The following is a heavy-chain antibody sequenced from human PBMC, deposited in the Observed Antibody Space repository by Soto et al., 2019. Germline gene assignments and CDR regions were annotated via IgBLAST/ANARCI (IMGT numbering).Heavy chain of an antibody. CDR1: GYTFTSYG. CDR2: ISAYNGNT. Sequence: ASVKVSCKASGYTFTSYGISWVRQAPGQGLEWMGWISAYNGNTNYAQKLQGRVTMTTDTSTSTAYMELRSLRSDDTAVYYCARDSEDIVVVPAAPTHYYYGMDVWGQGTTVTV. CDR3: ARDSEDIVVVPAAPTHYYYGMDV. V-gene: IGHV1-18*04. D-gene: IGHD2-2*01. J-gene: IGHJ6*02.